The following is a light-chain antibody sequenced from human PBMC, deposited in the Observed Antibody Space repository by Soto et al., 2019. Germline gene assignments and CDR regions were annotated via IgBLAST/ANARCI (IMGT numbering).Light chain of an antibody. CDR1: QSVSSN. Sequence: EIVMTQSPATLSVSPGERATLSCRASQSVSSNLAWYQQKPGQAPRLLIYGASTRATGIPARFSGSGSGTEFTLTISILQSEDFAFYYCQQYNNWPPWTFGQGPRWKSN. CDR2: GAS. V-gene: IGKV3-15*01. J-gene: IGKJ1*01. CDR3: QQYNNWPPWT.